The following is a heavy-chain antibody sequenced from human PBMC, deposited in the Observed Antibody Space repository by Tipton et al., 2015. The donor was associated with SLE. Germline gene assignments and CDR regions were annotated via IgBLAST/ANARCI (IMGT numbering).Heavy chain of an antibody. CDR2: IYYSGST. CDR3: ARQPYYESPFDY. V-gene: IGHV4-39*01. CDR1: GGSISSSSYY. D-gene: IGHD3-22*01. J-gene: IGHJ4*02. Sequence: TLSLTCTVSGGSISSSSYYWGWIRQPPGKGLEWIGSIYYSGSTYYNPSLKSRVAISVDTSKNQFSLKLSSVTAADTAVYFCARQPYYESPFDYWGQGTLVTVSS.